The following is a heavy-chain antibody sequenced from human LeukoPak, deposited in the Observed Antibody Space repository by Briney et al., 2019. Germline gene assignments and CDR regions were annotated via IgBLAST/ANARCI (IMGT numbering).Heavy chain of an antibody. CDR3: ARVRGYYYGMDV. Sequence: GGSLRLSCAASGFDFSGAYMNWVRQAPGKGLEWVAVISYDGSNKYYADSVKGRFTISRDNSKNTLYLQMNSLRAEDTAVYYCARVRGYYYGMDVWGQGTTVTVSS. V-gene: IGHV3-30*03. CDR2: ISYDGSNK. CDR1: GFDFSGAY. J-gene: IGHJ6*02.